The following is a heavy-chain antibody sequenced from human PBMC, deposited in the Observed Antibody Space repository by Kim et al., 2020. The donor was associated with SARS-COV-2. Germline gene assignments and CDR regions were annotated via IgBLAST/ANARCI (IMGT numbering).Heavy chain of an antibody. D-gene: IGHD3-10*01. CDR3: ARDHGGSGSSADY. V-gene: IGHV3-21*01. Sequence: YADSVKGRFTISRDNAKNSLYLQMNSLRAEDTAVYYCARDHGGSGSSADYWGQGTLVTVSS. J-gene: IGHJ4*02.